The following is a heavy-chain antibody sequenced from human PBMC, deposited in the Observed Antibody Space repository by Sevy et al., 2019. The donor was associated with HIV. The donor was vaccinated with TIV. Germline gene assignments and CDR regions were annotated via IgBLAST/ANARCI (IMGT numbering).Heavy chain of an antibody. CDR1: GFTFSSYA. CDR3: ARGAPHKYYYDSSGYSGKGNFDY. J-gene: IGHJ4*02. D-gene: IGHD3-22*01. V-gene: IGHV3-30-3*01. Sequence: GGSLRLSCVASGFTFSSYAMHWVRQAPGKGLEWVAVISYDGSNKYYADSVKGRFTISRDNSKNTLYLQMNSLRAEDTAVYYCARGAPHKYYYDSSGYSGKGNFDYWGQGTLVTVSS. CDR2: ISYDGSNK.